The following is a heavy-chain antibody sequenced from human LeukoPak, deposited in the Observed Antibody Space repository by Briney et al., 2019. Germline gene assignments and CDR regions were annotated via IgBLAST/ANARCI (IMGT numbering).Heavy chain of an antibody. Sequence: GGSLRLSCAASGFSFSNHGMHWVRQAPGKGLEWVAVIWYDGSNKYYADSVKGRLTISRDNSKNTVYLQMNSLRAEDTAVYYCAREAMGTIPYFDYWGQGTLVTVSS. D-gene: IGHD5-24*01. CDR3: AREAMGTIPYFDY. J-gene: IGHJ4*02. CDR2: IWYDGSNK. CDR1: GFSFSNHG. V-gene: IGHV3-33*01.